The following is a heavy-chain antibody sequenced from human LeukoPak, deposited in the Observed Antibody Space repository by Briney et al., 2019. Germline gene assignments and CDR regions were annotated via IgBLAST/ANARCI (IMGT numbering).Heavy chain of an antibody. D-gene: IGHD1-1*01. CDR3: AKDPPSYSWNYIKYFDS. J-gene: IGHJ4*02. Sequence: GGSLRLSCVASGFTFSNYDMNWVRQAPGEGLEWVSFISSSSSYIYYADSVKGRFTISRDNSKNTVHLQMTTLRVDDTAVYYCAKDPPSYSWNYIKYFDSWGQGTLVTVSS. V-gene: IGHV3-21*04. CDR2: ISSSSSYI. CDR1: GFTFSNYD.